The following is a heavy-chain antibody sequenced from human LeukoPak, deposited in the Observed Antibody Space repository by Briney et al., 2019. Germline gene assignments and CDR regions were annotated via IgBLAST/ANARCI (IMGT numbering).Heavy chain of an antibody. D-gene: IGHD6-13*01. CDR2: ISNNGGYT. Sequence: GGSLRLSCAASGFTFSSSAMSWVRQAPGKGLEWVSAISNNGGYTYYADSVQGRFTISRDNSKSTLCLQMNSLRAEDTAVYYCAKEGRQLLPNYGMDVWGQGTTVTVSS. V-gene: IGHV3-23*01. J-gene: IGHJ6*02. CDR1: GFTFSSSA. CDR3: AKEGRQLLPNYGMDV.